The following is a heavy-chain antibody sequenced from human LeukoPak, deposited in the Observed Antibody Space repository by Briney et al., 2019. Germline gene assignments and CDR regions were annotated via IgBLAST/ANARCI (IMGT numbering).Heavy chain of an antibody. CDR2: INRDGSST. CDR3: ARGRLWNIDY. J-gene: IGHJ4*02. CDR1: GLTLSSYW. Sequence: GGSLGLSCAASGLTLSSYWMTWVRKAPGKGLGWVSRINRDGSSTTYADSVKGRVTISRDNTKNTVYLQMNSLRAEDTAVYYCARGRLWNIDYWGQGTLVTVSS. D-gene: IGHD1/OR15-1a*01. V-gene: IGHV3-74*01.